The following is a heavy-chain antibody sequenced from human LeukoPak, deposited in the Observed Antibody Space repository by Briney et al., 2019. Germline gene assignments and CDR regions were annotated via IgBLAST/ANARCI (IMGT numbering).Heavy chain of an antibody. D-gene: IGHD1-26*01. J-gene: IGHJ6*03. Sequence: GGSLRLSCAASGFTFSTYNMNWVRQAPGKGLEWVSSITSSSSYTFYADSVRGRFTISRDNAKNSLYLQMNSLRAKDTAIYYCARDPYNGGYGASYYYYMDVWGKGTTVTISS. CDR3: ARDPYNGGYGASYYYYMDV. CDR2: ITSSSSYT. V-gene: IGHV3-21*01. CDR1: GFTFSTYN.